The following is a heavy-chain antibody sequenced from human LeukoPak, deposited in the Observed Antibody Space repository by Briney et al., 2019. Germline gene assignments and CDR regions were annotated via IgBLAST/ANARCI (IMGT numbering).Heavy chain of an antibody. CDR2: INHSGST. D-gene: IGHD3-10*02. V-gene: IGHV4-34*01. J-gene: IGHJ5*02. Sequence: SGTLSLTCAVYGGSFSGYYWSWIRQPPGKGLEWIGEINHSGSTNYNPSLKSRVTISVDTSKNQFSLKLSSVTAADTAVYYCARGVFKSIDPWGQGTLVTVSS. CDR3: ARGVFKSIDP. CDR1: GGSFSGYY.